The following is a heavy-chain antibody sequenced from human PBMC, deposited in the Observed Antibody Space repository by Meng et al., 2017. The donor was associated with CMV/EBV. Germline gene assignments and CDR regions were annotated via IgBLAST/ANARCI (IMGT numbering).Heavy chain of an antibody. CDR1: GYTFTSYG. J-gene: IGHJ4*02. CDR2: ISAYNGNT. Sequence: ASVKVSCKASGYTFTSYGISWVRQAPGQGLEWMGWISAYNGNTNYAQKLQGRVTMTTDTSTSTAYMELRSLRSDDTAVYYCAREDYYDSSGYYLFDYWGQGTLVTVSS. CDR3: AREDYYDSSGYYLFDY. V-gene: IGHV1-18*01. D-gene: IGHD3-22*01.